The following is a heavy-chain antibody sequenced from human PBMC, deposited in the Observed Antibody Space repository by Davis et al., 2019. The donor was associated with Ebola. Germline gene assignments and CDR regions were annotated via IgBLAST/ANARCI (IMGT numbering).Heavy chain of an antibody. V-gene: IGHV1-18*01. Sequence: AASVKVSCKFSGGPYDDHGINWVRQAPGRGLEWIGYMFPYSGKTKLAQNLRDRVTMTTDKSTRTAYMELRGLTSGDTAFYYCATLIFNYGGLESWGQGTLITVSS. J-gene: IGHJ4*02. D-gene: IGHD4-23*01. CDR3: ATLIFNYGGLES. CDR1: GGPYDDHG. CDR2: MFPYSGKT.